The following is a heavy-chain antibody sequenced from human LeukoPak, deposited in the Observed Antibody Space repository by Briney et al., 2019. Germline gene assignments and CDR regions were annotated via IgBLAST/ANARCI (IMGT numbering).Heavy chain of an antibody. CDR2: INQGGSTK. Sequence: GGSLRLSCAVSGFASSNSWMTWVRQAPGKGLEWVANINQGGSTKNYVDSVKGRFTISRDDAKNSLYLQMSSLRAEDTAVYYCARLDSSGYLSDYWGQGTLVTVSS. CDR3: ARLDSSGYLSDY. V-gene: IGHV3-7*01. D-gene: IGHD3-22*01. J-gene: IGHJ4*02. CDR1: GFASSNSW.